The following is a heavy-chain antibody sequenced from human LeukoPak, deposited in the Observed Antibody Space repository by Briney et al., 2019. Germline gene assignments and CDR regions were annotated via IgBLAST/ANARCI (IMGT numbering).Heavy chain of an antibody. V-gene: IGHV4-31*03. D-gene: IGHD3-22*01. CDR2: IYYSGST. CDR3: ASHNSGYYFDY. J-gene: IGHJ4*02. Sequence: PSQTLSLTCTVSGGSISSGAYYWSWIRQHPGKGLEWIGYIYYSGSTYYNPSLKSRVTISVDTSKNHFSLKLSSVTAADTAVYCCASHNSGYYFDYWGQGTLVTVSS. CDR1: GGSISSGAYY.